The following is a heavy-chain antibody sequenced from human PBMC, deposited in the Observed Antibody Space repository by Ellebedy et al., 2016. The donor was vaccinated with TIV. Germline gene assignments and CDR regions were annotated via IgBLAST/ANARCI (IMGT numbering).Heavy chain of an antibody. D-gene: IGHD4-17*01. CDR1: GGTFSNYA. CDR3: EADYGDYVAED. V-gene: IGHV1-69*04. Sequence: AASVKVSCKASGGTFSNYAISWVRQAPGQGLEWMGRINPLLGVASYAQKFQGRLTIIADTATSTDYMELSSLTYEDTAVYYCEADYGDYVAEDWGQGTLITVSS. CDR2: INPLLGVA. J-gene: IGHJ4*02.